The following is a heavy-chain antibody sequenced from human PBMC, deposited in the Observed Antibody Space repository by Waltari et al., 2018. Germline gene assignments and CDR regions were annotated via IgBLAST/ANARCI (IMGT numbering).Heavy chain of an antibody. J-gene: IGHJ4*02. V-gene: IGHV3-21*01. CDR2: ISSSSSYI. CDR3: ARRIFSSSSVYDY. Sequence: EVQLVESGGGLVKPGGSLRLSCADSGFTFSSYSMNWVRQAAGKGLELVSSISSSSSYIYYADSVKGRFTISRDNAKNSLYLQMNSLRAEDTAVYYCARRIFSSSSVYDYWGQGTLVTVSS. CDR1: GFTFSSYS. D-gene: IGHD6-6*01.